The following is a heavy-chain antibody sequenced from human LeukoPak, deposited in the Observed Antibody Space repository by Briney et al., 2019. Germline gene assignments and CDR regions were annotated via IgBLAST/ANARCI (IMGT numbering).Heavy chain of an antibody. V-gene: IGHV3-48*02. CDR2: ISSSSSPI. J-gene: IGHJ4*02. Sequence: PGGSLRLSCAASGFTSSNYIMNWVRQAPGKGLEWLSYISSSSSPIYYADSVKGRFTISRDNAKNSLYLQMNSLRDEDTGVYYCARVNWNDVGSFDYWGQGTLVTVSS. CDR1: GFTSSNYI. D-gene: IGHD1-20*01. CDR3: ARVNWNDVGSFDY.